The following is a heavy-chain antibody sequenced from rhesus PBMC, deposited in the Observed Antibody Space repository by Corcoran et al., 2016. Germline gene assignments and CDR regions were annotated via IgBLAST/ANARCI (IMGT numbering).Heavy chain of an antibody. Sequence: QVQLPESGPGLVTPSETLSLTCGVSGASLTNYWWSWIRQPPGKGLEWIGEIKGDNGNTNYNPSTKTRVTIANAASQNQFSLKRNSVTAADTAVYYCTRPAPYTPGTTWGQGVLVTVSS. D-gene: IGHD1-38*01. CDR2: IKGDNGNT. CDR1: GASLTNYW. CDR3: TRPAPYTPGTT. V-gene: IGHV4-80*01. J-gene: IGHJ4*01.